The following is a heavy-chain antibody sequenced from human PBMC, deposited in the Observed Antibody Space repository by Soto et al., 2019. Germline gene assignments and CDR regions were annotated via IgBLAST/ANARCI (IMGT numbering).Heavy chain of an antibody. V-gene: IGHV1-3*01. Sequence: ASAKGSCKAYVYTFTSYSKKWVRQAPGQRLEWMGWINAGNGNTKYSQKFQGRVTITRDTSASTAYMELSSLRSEDTAVYYCAGSSSDELDPWGQGTLVTVSS. CDR1: VYTFTSYS. CDR3: AGSSSDELDP. J-gene: IGHJ5*02. CDR2: INAGNGNT. D-gene: IGHD6-13*01.